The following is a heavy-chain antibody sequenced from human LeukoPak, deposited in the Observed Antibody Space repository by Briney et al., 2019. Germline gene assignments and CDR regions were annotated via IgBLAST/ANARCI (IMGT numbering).Heavy chain of an antibody. CDR2: IIPMVDTA. CDR3: AITLGSGYDYDFDY. D-gene: IGHD5-12*01. J-gene: IGHJ4*02. CDR1: GGTFSSSA. V-gene: IGHV1-69*04. Sequence: GASVKVSCKASGGTFSSSAISWVRLAPGQGLEWMGTIIPMVDTAHYAQKLQGRVTMTTDTSTSTAYMELRSLRSDDTAVYYCAITLGSGYDYDFDYWGQGTLVTVSS.